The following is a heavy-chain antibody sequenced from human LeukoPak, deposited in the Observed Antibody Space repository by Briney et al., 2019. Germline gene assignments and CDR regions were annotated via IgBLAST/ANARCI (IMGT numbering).Heavy chain of an antibody. Sequence: GGSLRLSCAASGFTFSSYAMSWVRQAPGKGLEWVSAISGSGGSTYYADSVKGRFTISRDTSKNTLYLQMNSLRAEDTAVSYCAKSLRYFAWLCDYWGQGTLVTVSS. CDR2: ISGSGGST. CDR3: AKSLRYFAWLCDY. D-gene: IGHD3-9*01. J-gene: IGHJ4*02. V-gene: IGHV3-23*01. CDR1: GFTFSSYA.